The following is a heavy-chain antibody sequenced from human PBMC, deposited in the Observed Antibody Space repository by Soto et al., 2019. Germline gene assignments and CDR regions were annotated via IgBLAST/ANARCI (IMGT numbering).Heavy chain of an antibody. CDR2: IDPSDSYT. Sequence: GESLKISCQTSGYTFPNYWINWVRQMPGKGLEWMGRIDPSDSYTNFTPPFKGHVTISTNKSISTAYLQWSSLKASDSAIYYCARNWGSYFDYWGQGTLVTVSS. V-gene: IGHV5-10-1*01. CDR3: ARNWGSYFDY. CDR1: GYTFPNYW. J-gene: IGHJ4*02. D-gene: IGHD7-27*01.